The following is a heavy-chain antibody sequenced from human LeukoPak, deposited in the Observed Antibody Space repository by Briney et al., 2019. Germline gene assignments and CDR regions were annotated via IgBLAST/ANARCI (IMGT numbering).Heavy chain of an antibody. J-gene: IGHJ3*02. D-gene: IGHD4-23*01. CDR3: AKMTTVVLNDAFDI. Sequence: GGSLRLSCAASGFTFSSYGMHWVRQAPGKGLEWVAFIRYDGSNKHYADSVKGRFTISRDNSKNTLYLQMNSLRAEDTAAYYCAKMTTVVLNDAFDIWGQGTMVTVSS. CDR1: GFTFSSYG. V-gene: IGHV3-30*02. CDR2: IRYDGSNK.